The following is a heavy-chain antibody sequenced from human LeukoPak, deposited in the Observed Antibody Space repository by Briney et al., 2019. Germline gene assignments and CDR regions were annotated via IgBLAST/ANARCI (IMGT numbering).Heavy chain of an antibody. Sequence: PSETLSLTCTVSGASVSSSSYYWGWIRQPPGKGLEWFGSIYYSGSTYYNPSLKSRVTISVDTSKNQFSLKLSSVTAADTAVYYCARHLYSSSMYGWFDPWGQGTLVTVSS. CDR1: GASVSSSSYY. CDR3: ARHLYSSSMYGWFDP. D-gene: IGHD6-13*01. V-gene: IGHV4-39*01. J-gene: IGHJ5*02. CDR2: IYYSGST.